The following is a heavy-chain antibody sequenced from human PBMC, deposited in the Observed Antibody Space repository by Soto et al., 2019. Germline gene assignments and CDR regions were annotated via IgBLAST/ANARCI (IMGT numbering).Heavy chain of an antibody. Sequence: SETLSLTCAVYGGSFSGYYWSWIRQPPGKGLEWIGEINHSGSTNYNPSLKSRVTISVDTSKNQFSLKLSSVTAADTAVYYCARLKRVAARVSGNNWFDPWGQGTLVTVSS. J-gene: IGHJ5*02. CDR2: INHSGST. V-gene: IGHV4-34*01. CDR1: GGSFSGYY. CDR3: ARLKRVAARVSGNNWFDP. D-gene: IGHD2-15*01.